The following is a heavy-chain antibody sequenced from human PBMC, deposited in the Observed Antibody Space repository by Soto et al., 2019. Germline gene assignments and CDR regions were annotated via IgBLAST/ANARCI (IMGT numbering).Heavy chain of an antibody. CDR1: VFTFSSYS. D-gene: IGHD2-8*01. J-gene: IGHJ4*02. CDR3: ARNRYCTNGVCYPFDY. Sequence: GGSLRLSCAASVFTFSSYSMNWVRQAPGKGLEWVSSISSSSSYISYADSVEGRFTISRDNAKNSLYLQMNSLRAEDTAVYYCARNRYCTNGVCYPFDYWGQGTLVTVSS. V-gene: IGHV3-21*01. CDR2: ISSSSSYI.